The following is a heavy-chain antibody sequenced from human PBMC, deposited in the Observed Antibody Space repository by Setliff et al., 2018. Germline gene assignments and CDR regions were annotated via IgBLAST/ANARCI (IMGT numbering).Heavy chain of an antibody. V-gene: IGHV3-15*01. CDR2: IKSKAVGETR. J-gene: IGHJ6*03. D-gene: IGHD3-22*01. Sequence: GGSLRLSCAASGFTFSNAWMYWVRQAPGKGLEWIGRIKSKAVGETREYVAPEQGRFTISRDDSKNTLFLQMNSLKTEDTAVYYCATGFHYYDSSATGHYYYYVDVWGKGTTVTVSS. CDR3: ATGFHYYDSSATGHYYYYVDV. CDR1: GFTFSNAW.